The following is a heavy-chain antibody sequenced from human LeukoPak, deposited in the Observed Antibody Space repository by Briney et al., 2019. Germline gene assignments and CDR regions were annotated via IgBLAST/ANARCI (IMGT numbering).Heavy chain of an antibody. CDR3: ARGPDYGDFFFDY. J-gene: IGHJ4*02. Sequence: GGSLRLSCAASGFTFSSYSMNWVRQAPGKGLEWVSGINWNGGSTDYANSAKGRFTISRDNAKNSLYLQMNSLRAEDTALYHCARGPDYGDFFFDYWGQGTRVTVSS. V-gene: IGHV3-20*01. D-gene: IGHD4-17*01. CDR2: INWNGGST. CDR1: GFTFSSYS.